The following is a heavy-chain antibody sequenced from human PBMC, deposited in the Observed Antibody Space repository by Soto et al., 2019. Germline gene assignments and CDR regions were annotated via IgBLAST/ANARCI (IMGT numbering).Heavy chain of an antibody. V-gene: IGHV1-3*01. Sequence: QVQLVQSGAEVKKPGASVKVSCKASGYTFTSYAMHWVRQAPGQRLEWMGWINAGNGNTKYSQKFQGRVTLTRYTFVSTAYMELSSLRSEDTAVYYCARGDGYYYFDYWGQGTLVTVSS. D-gene: IGHD3-22*01. CDR1: GYTFTSYA. J-gene: IGHJ4*02. CDR2: INAGNGNT. CDR3: ARGDGYYYFDY.